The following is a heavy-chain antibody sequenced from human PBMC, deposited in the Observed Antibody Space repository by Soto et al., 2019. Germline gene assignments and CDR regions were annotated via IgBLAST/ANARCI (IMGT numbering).Heavy chain of an antibody. Sequence: GGSLRLSCAASGFTFSSYWMSWVRQAPGKGLEWVANIKQDGSEKYYVDSVKGRFTISRDNAKNSLYLQMNSLRAEDTDVYYCARAIYDSSGYYYADAFDIWGQGTMVTVSS. V-gene: IGHV3-7*01. CDR3: ARAIYDSSGYYYADAFDI. D-gene: IGHD3-22*01. CDR1: GFTFSSYW. CDR2: IKQDGSEK. J-gene: IGHJ3*02.